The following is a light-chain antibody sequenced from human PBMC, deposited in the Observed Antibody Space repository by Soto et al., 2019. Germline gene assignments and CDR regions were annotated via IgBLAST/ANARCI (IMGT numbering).Light chain of an antibody. Sequence: QSVLTQPPSASETPGQRVTISCSGSSSNIGSNTVTWYQQLPGTAPKLLIYSNNQRPSGVPDRFSGSKSGTSASLAISGLQSEDEADYYCAAWDDSLNVVVFGGGTKVIVL. CDR2: SNN. V-gene: IGLV1-44*01. CDR3: AAWDDSLNVVV. CDR1: SSNIGSNT. J-gene: IGLJ2*01.